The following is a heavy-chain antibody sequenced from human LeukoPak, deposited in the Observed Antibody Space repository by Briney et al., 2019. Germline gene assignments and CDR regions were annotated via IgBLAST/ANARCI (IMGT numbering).Heavy chain of an antibody. D-gene: IGHD3-22*01. CDR2: IFYSGST. V-gene: IGHV4-59*12. Sequence: PSETLSLTCTVSVGSIRRYYWSWLRQPPGKGLEWIGYIFYSGSTNYNPSLNSRVTISVDTSKKQFSLKLSSVTAADTAVYYCARDGGTLYDSSGYYDYWGQGTLVTVSS. J-gene: IGHJ4*02. CDR1: VGSIRRYY. CDR3: ARDGGTLYDSSGYYDY.